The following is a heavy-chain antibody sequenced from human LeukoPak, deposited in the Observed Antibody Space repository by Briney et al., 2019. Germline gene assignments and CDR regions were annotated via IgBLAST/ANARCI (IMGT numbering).Heavy chain of an antibody. J-gene: IGHJ4*02. CDR1: GFTFSSYS. CDR3: AREVRGFDY. Sequence: GGSLRLSCAASGFTFSSYSMNWVRQAPGKGLEWVSGINWNGGSTGYADTVKGRSTISRDNAKNSLYLQMNSLRAEDTALYYCAREVRGFDYWGQGTLVTVSS. CDR2: INWNGGST. D-gene: IGHD3-10*01. V-gene: IGHV3-20*04.